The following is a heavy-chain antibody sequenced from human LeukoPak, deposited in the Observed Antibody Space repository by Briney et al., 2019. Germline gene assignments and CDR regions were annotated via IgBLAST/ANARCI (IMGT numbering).Heavy chain of an antibody. CDR2: ISGSSSSI. D-gene: IGHD5-24*01. Sequence: GGSLRLSCAASGFTFSDYNMDWVRQAPGKGLEWISYISGSSSSIYYADSVKGRFTISRDNAKNTLYLQMNSLRAEDTAVYYCAREVRDGYNYGFDYWGQGTLVTVSS. CDR3: AREVRDGYNYGFDY. CDR1: GFTFSDYN. V-gene: IGHV3-48*04. J-gene: IGHJ4*02.